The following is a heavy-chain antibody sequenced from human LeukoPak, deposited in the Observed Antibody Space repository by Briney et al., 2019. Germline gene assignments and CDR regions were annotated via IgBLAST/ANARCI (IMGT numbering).Heavy chain of an antibody. CDR2: INPNSGGT. D-gene: IGHD6-19*01. V-gene: IGHV1-2*02. CDR1: GYTFTGYY. CDR3: ARLASGWLGDYYYYMDV. J-gene: IGHJ6*03. Sequence: ASVKVSCKASGYTFTGYYMHWVRQAPGQGLEWMGWINPNSGGTNYAQKFQGRVTMTRDTSISTAYMELSRLRSDDTAVYYCARLASGWLGDYYYYMDVWGKGTTVTVSS.